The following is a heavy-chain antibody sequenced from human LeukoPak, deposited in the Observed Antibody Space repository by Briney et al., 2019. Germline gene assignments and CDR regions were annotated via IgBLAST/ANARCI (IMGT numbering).Heavy chain of an antibody. V-gene: IGHV4-39*07. Sequence: SETLSLTCTVSGGSISSSSYYWGWLRQPPGKGREWIGSIYYSGSTYYNPSLKSRVTISVDTSKNQFSLKLSSVTAADTAVYYCARHVRGHDYVWGSYPSPFAYWGQGTLVTVSS. CDR1: GGSISSSSYY. CDR3: ARHVRGHDYVWGSYPSPFAY. J-gene: IGHJ4*02. CDR2: IYYSGST. D-gene: IGHD3-16*02.